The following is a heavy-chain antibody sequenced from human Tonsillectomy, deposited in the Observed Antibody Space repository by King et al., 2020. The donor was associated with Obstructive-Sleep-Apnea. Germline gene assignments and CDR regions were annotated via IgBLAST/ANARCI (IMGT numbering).Heavy chain of an antibody. CDR1: GFTFRSYG. D-gene: IGHD1-26*01. CDR2: ISYDGSNK. Sequence: VQLVQSGGGVVQPGRSLRLSCAASGFTFRSYGMHWVRQAPGKGLEWVAVISYDGSNKYYADSVKGRFTISRDNSKNTLYLQMSSLRAEDTAVYYCAKDLVGVTDFDYWGQGTLVTVSS. J-gene: IGHJ4*02. V-gene: IGHV3-30*18. CDR3: AKDLVGVTDFDY.